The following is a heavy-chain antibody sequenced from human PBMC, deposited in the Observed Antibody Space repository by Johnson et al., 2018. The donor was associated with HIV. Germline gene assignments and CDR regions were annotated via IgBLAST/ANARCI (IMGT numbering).Heavy chain of an antibody. CDR2: INCNGGST. CDR3: ARGEDGVDAFDI. D-gene: IGHD4-17*01. CDR1: GFTFDNYG. V-gene: IGHV3-20*04. Sequence: MLLVESGGGLVRPGGSLRLSCAASGFTFDNYGMSWVRQAPGKGLEWVSGINCNGGSTGYADSVKGRFTISRDNSKNTLYLQMNILRAEDTAVYYCARGEDGVDAFDIWGQGTMVTVSS. J-gene: IGHJ3*02.